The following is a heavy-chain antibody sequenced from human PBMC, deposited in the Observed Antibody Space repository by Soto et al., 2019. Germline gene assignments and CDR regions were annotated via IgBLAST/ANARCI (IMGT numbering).Heavy chain of an antibody. CDR2: IYHSGST. CDR1: GGSISSYY. J-gene: IGHJ5*02. V-gene: IGHV4-59*12. D-gene: IGHD3-9*01. Sequence: QVQLQESGPGLVKPSETLSLTCTVSGGSISSYYWSWIRQPPGKGLEWIGYIYHSGSTYYNPSLKSRVTISVDRSKNQFSLKLSSVTAADTAVYYCARAPLTGTNWFDPWGQGTLVTVSS. CDR3: ARAPLTGTNWFDP.